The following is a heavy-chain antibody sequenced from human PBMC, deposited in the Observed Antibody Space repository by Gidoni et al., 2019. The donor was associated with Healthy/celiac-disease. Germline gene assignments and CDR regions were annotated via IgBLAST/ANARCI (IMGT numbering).Heavy chain of an antibody. CDR3: ARGGDLLPYSNYPQHWFDP. D-gene: IGHD4-4*01. CDR1: GYSISRGYY. J-gene: IGHJ5*02. Sequence: QVQLQESGPGLVKPSETLALTCAGSGYSISRGYYWGWLRQHPGKGLEGIGSIYHSVSTYYNPSLKSRVTTLVDTSTIPFSLKLSSVTAADTAVYYCARGGDLLPYSNYPQHWFDPWGQGTLVTVSS. CDR2: IYHSVST. V-gene: IGHV4-38-2*01.